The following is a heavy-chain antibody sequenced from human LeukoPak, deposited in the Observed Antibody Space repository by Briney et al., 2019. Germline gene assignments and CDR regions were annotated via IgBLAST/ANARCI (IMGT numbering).Heavy chain of an antibody. D-gene: IGHD2-2*01. CDR3: ARDGPTAAPFDY. Sequence: GASVKVSCKASGYTFTRYYLHWVRQAPGQGLEWMGMINPSGGSTSYAQRFQGRVAMTRDTSTTTVYMEVNSLTSEDTAVYFCARDGPTAAPFDYWGQGTLVTVSS. CDR2: INPSGGST. CDR1: GYTFTRYY. J-gene: IGHJ4*02. V-gene: IGHV1-46*01.